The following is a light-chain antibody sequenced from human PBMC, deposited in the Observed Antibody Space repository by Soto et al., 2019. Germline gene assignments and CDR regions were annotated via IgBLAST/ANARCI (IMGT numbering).Light chain of an antibody. Sequence: EVVLTQSPGTLSLSPGERATLSCRASQSVSNNYLSWYQQKPGQAPRLLIYGASSRATGIPDRFSGSGSVTDFTLIISRLEPEDFAVYYCQQYGGSPLYTFGQGTKLEIK. CDR2: GAS. CDR1: QSVSNNY. J-gene: IGKJ2*01. V-gene: IGKV3-20*01. CDR3: QQYGGSPLYT.